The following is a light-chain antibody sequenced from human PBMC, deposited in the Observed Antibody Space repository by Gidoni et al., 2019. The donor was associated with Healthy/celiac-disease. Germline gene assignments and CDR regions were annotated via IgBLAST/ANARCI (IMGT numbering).Light chain of an antibody. CDR2: DVS. V-gene: IGLV2-14*03. CDR1: SSDVGGYNY. Sequence: QSALTQPASVSWSPGQSLTISCTGTSSDVGGYNYVSWYQQHPGKAPKLMIYDVSNRPSGVSNRFSGSKSGNTASLTISGLQAEDEADYYCSSYTSSSTSFGGGTKLTVL. CDR3: SSYTSSSTS. J-gene: IGLJ2*01.